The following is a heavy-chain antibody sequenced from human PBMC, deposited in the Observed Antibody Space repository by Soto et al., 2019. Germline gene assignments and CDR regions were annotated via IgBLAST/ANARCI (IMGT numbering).Heavy chain of an antibody. CDR3: AMPGPSGCSGNICYGGVFDY. Sequence: PGGSLRLSCAASGFTFGRYWMHWVRQAPGKGLVWVSRISNDGSTTGYADSVKGRFTISRDNANNTLYLQMNSLRAEDTAVYYCAMPGPSGCSGNICYGGVFDYWGQGTLVTVSS. J-gene: IGHJ4*02. V-gene: IGHV3-74*01. CDR1: GFTFGRYW. CDR2: ISNDGSTT. D-gene: IGHD2-15*01.